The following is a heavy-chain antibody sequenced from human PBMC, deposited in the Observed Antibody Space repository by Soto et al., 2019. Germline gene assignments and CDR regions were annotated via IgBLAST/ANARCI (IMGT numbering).Heavy chain of an antibody. CDR3: VRSHGTSWSSNRYAIEI. Sequence: SETLSLTCTVSGGSVISSPYFWGWIRQPPGQGLEWIGSISYGGTTFSNPSLQNRVVISLDTSKNQFSLKLTSVTAADTAVFYCVRSHGTSWSSNRYAIEIWGRGTMVTVSS. J-gene: IGHJ3*02. V-gene: IGHV4-39*01. CDR2: ISYGGTT. D-gene: IGHD4-4*01. CDR1: GGSVISSPYF.